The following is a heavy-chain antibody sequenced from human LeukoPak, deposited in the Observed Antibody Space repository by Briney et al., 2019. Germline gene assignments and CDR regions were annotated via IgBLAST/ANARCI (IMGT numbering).Heavy chain of an antibody. CDR3: ARGVGYYYDSSGYYYASYFDY. CDR2: INHSGST. Sequence: SETLSLTCAVYGGSISSYYWSWIRQPPGKGLEWIGEINHSGSTNYNPSLKSRVTISVDTSKNQFSLKLSSVTAADTAVYYCARGVGYYYDSSGYYYASYFDYWGQGTLVTVSS. V-gene: IGHV4-34*01. J-gene: IGHJ4*02. CDR1: GGSISSYY. D-gene: IGHD3-22*01.